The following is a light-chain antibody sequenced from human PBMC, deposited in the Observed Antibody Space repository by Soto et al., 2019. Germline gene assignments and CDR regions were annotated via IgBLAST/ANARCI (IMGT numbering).Light chain of an antibody. Sequence: DIQMTQSPSSLSASVGDRVTITCRASQSISSSLNWYQNTPVKAPKLLLYAASSLQSGVPSRFSGSGSGTDFTLTISSLHPEDFATYYCQHSYSTPWTFCKGTKVEIK. V-gene: IGKV1-39*01. CDR3: QHSYSTPWT. CDR2: AAS. CDR1: QSISSS. J-gene: IGKJ1*01.